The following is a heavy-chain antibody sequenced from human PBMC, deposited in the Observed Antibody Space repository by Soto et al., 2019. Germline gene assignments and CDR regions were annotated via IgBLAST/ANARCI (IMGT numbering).Heavy chain of an antibody. J-gene: IGHJ4*02. Sequence: GGSLRLSCAASGFTFSNYAMSWVRQPPGKGLEWVSGISGSGGSRYYADSVKGRFTISRDNSKNTLYLQMNTLRAEDTAVYYCAKGDIVVVPAAISDYWGQGTLVTVSS. CDR2: ISGSGGSR. CDR1: GFTFSNYA. D-gene: IGHD2-2*01. V-gene: IGHV3-23*01. CDR3: AKGDIVVVPAAISDY.